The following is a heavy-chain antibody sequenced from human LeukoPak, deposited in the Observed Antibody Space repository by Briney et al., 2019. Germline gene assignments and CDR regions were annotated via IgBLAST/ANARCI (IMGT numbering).Heavy chain of an antibody. CDR3: ARVSGITMIVVVMDFDY. CDR1: GGTFSSYA. D-gene: IGHD3-22*01. J-gene: IGHJ4*02. CDR2: INPNSGGT. Sequence: ASMKVSCKAAGGTFSSYAISWVRQAPGQGLEWMGWINPNSGGTNYAQKFQGRVTMTRDTSISTAYMELSRLRSDDTAVYYCARVSGITMIVVVMDFDYWGQGTLVTVSS. V-gene: IGHV1-2*02.